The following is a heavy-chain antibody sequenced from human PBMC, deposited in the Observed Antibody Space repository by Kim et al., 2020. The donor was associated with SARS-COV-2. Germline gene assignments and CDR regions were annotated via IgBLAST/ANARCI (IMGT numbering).Heavy chain of an antibody. J-gene: IGHJ2*01. V-gene: IGHV4-34*01. Sequence: SETLSLTCAVYGGSFSGYYWSWIRQPPGKGLEWIGEINHSGSTNYNPSLKSRVTISVDTSKNQFSLKLSSVTAADTAVYYCARGGSIAARRRYWYFDLWGRGTLVTVSS. CDR1: GGSFSGYY. CDR3: ARGGSIAARRRYWYFDL. D-gene: IGHD6-6*01. CDR2: INHSGST.